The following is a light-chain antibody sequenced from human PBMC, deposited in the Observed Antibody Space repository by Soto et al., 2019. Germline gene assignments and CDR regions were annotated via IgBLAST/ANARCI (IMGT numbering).Light chain of an antibody. CDR3: QQYNNWPRT. Sequence: VMTQSPATLSVSPGESATLSCRASQSISNNLAWYQQKPGQAPRLLMYDASTRATGIPDRFSGSGSGAEFTLTISSLQSEDLAVYYCQQYNNWPRTFGQGTRLEIK. CDR2: DAS. V-gene: IGKV3-15*01. CDR1: QSISNN. J-gene: IGKJ5*01.